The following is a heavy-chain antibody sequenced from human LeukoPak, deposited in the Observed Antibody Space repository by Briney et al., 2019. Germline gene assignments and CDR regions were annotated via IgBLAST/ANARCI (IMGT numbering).Heavy chain of an antibody. D-gene: IGHD6-13*01. CDR3: ARGPPYSSSWYGGAPFDY. CDR2: ISAYNGNT. Sequence: ASVKVSCMASGYTFTSYVISWVRQAPGQGLEWMGWISAYNGNTKYAQKLQGRVTMTTDTSTSTAYMELRSLRSDDTAVYYCARGPPYSSSWYGGAPFDYWGQGTLVTVPS. J-gene: IGHJ4*02. V-gene: IGHV1-18*01. CDR1: GYTFTSYV.